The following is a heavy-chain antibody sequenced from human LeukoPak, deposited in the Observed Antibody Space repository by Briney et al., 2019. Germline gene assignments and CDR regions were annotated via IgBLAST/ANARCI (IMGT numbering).Heavy chain of an antibody. CDR1: GFTVSNAW. J-gene: IGHJ4*02. Sequence: GGSLRLSCAASGFTVSNAWMSWFRQAPGKGLEWVGRIKSKTDGGTTDYAAPVKGRFTISRDDSKNTLYLQMNSLKTEDTAVYYCTTAYCTNGVCYWWGQGTLVTVSS. D-gene: IGHD2-8*01. CDR2: IKSKTDGGTT. V-gene: IGHV3-15*01. CDR3: TTAYCTNGVCYW.